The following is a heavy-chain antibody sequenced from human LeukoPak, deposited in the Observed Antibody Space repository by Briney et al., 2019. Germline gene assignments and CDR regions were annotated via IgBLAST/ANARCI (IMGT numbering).Heavy chain of an antibody. J-gene: IGHJ4*02. D-gene: IGHD1-14*01. CDR3: ARGVEPLAANTLAY. CDR2: LYSDGNT. V-gene: IGHV3-53*01. CDR1: GFTVITND. Sequence: GGSLRLSCAASGFTVITNDMTWVRQAPGKGREWVSVLYSDGNTKYADSVQGRFTISRDNSKNTLYLEMNSLSPDDTAVYYCARGVEPLAANTLAYWGQGTLVTVSS.